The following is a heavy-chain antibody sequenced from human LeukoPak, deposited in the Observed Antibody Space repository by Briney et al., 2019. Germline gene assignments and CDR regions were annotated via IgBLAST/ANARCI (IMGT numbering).Heavy chain of an antibody. Sequence: PGGFLRLSCAASGFSFSDYWMSWVRQAPGKGLEWVANVKPDGSEKYYVDSVKGRFTISRDNARNSLYLQMDSLRAEDTAVYYCANLWEMGYWGQGTLVTVSS. J-gene: IGHJ4*02. CDR1: GFSFSDYW. CDR2: VKPDGSEK. V-gene: IGHV3-7*01. CDR3: ANLWEMGY. D-gene: IGHD5-24*01.